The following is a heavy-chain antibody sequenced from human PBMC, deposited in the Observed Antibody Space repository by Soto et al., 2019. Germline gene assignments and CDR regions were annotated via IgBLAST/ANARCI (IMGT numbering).Heavy chain of an antibody. Sequence: QVQLVQSGAEVREPGSSVKVSCEASGGTFRSYAINWVRQAPGQGLEWMGGIIPMFGKPNYAEKFLGRVTISADESTRTAYMEVTRLKSEDTAVYYCARIMETNYFYCMDVWGLGTTVTVSS. CDR2: IIPMFGKP. CDR3: ARIMETNYFYCMDV. D-gene: IGHD2-8*01. V-gene: IGHV1-69*01. J-gene: IGHJ6*02. CDR1: GGTFRSYA.